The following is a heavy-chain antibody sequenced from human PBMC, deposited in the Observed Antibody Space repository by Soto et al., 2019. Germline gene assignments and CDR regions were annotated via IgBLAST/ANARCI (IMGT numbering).Heavy chain of an antibody. CDR2: IHHSGTN. Sequence: QVQLQESGPGLVKPSQTLSLTCTVSGDSVSSSSYYWSWIRQHPGKGLEWIGYIHHSGTNYYNPSLKSRSTLSVDTSKNQFSLRLSSVTAADTAVYYCASGLGYKAWGQGTLVTVSS. D-gene: IGHD5-12*01. CDR1: GDSVSSSSYY. J-gene: IGHJ5*02. V-gene: IGHV4-31*03. CDR3: ASGLGYKA.